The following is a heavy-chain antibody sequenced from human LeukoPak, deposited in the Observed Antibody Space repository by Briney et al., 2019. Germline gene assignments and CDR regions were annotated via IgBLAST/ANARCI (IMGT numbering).Heavy chain of an antibody. D-gene: IGHD5-12*01. V-gene: IGHV3-23*01. Sequence: PGGSLRLSCAASGFTFSSYAMSWVRQAPGEGLEWVSAISGRGGSAYYADSVKGRFTMSRDNSKNTLYLQMNSLRAEDTAVYYCAKDLYGYVSNWFDPWGQGTLVTVSS. CDR2: ISGRGGSA. CDR3: AKDLYGYVSNWFDP. J-gene: IGHJ5*02. CDR1: GFTFSSYA.